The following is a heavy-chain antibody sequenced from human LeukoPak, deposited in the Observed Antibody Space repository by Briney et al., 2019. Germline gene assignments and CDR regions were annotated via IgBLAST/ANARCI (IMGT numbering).Heavy chain of an antibody. D-gene: IGHD2-2*01. CDR3: GCSTSSAMSGDSGLDY. J-gene: IGHJ4*02. Sequence: ASVKVSCKASGYTFTSYAMHWVRQAPGQRLEGMGWINAGNGNTKYSQKFQGRVTITRDTSASTAYMELSSLRSGDTAVYYCGCSTSSAMSGDSGLDYWGQGTLVTVSS. CDR2: INAGNGNT. CDR1: GYTFTSYA. V-gene: IGHV1-3*01.